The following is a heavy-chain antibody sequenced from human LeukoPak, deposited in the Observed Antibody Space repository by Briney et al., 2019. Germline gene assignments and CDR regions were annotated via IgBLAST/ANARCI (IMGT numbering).Heavy chain of an antibody. CDR1: GFTFSSYG. Sequence: GGSLRLSCAASGFTFSSYGMHWVRQAPGKGLEWVAVIWYDGSNKYYADSVKGRFTISRDNSKNTLYLQMNGLRAEDTAVYYCARDPNYYDSSGYYSGSYFDYWGQGTLVTVSS. J-gene: IGHJ4*02. V-gene: IGHV3-33*01. CDR2: IWYDGSNK. D-gene: IGHD3-22*01. CDR3: ARDPNYYDSSGYYSGSYFDY.